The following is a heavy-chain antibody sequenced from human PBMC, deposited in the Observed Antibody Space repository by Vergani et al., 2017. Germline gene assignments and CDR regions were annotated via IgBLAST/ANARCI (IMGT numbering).Heavy chain of an antibody. CDR1: GGSFSGYY. CDR2: IYYSGST. J-gene: IGHJ3*02. D-gene: IGHD3-22*01. Sequence: QVQLQQWGAGLLKPSETLSLTCAVYGGSFSGYYWGWIRQPAGRGLEWIGYIYYSGSTNSNPSLKSRVTISVETSKNQFSLKLSAVTAADTAVYYCARESRDGYYPHDACDIWGQGTMVTVSS. CDR3: ARESRDGYYPHDACDI. V-gene: IGHV4-34*11.